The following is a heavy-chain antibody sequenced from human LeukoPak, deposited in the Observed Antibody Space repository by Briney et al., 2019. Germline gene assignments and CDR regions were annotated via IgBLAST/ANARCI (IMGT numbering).Heavy chain of an antibody. CDR3: ARDSSSSDAFDI. V-gene: IGHV4-39*01. CDR2: IYYSGGT. D-gene: IGHD2-2*01. Sequence: NTSETLSLTCTVSGGSISSSSYYWGWIRQPPGKGLEWIGSIYYSGGTYYNPSLKSRVTISVDTSKNQFSLKLSSVTAADTAVYYCARDSSSSDAFDIWGQGTMVTVSS. CDR1: GGSISSSSYY. J-gene: IGHJ3*02.